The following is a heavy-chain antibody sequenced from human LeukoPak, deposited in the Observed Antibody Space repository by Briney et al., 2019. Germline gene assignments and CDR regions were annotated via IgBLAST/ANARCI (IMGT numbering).Heavy chain of an antibody. CDR2: INTITGNP. J-gene: IGHJ5*02. D-gene: IGHD6-19*01. Sequence: ASVKVSCKASGYTFTGYYIHWVRQAPGQGLEWMGWINTITGNPTYAQGFTGRFVFSLDTSVSTAYLQISSLKAEDTAVYYCARLLCSGRPCYPGKGGWFDPWGQGTLVTVSS. CDR3: ARLLCSGRPCYPGKGGWFDP. CDR1: GYTFTGYY. V-gene: IGHV7-4-1*02.